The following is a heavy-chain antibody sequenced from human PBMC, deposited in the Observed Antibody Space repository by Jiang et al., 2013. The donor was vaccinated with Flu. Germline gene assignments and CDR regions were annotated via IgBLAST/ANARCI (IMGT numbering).Heavy chain of an antibody. CDR2: ISYDGSNK. J-gene: IGHJ6*04. CDR1: GFTFSSYA. V-gene: IGHV3-30*01. Sequence: RLSCAASGFTFSSYAMHWVRQAPGKGLEWVAVISYDGSNKYYADSVKGRFTISRDNSKNTLYLQMNSLRAEDTAVYYCARDPDYDFWSGYSFSPSYYYYGMDVWGKGTTVTVSS. D-gene: IGHD3-3*01. CDR3: ARDPDYDFWSGYSFSPSYYYYGMDV.